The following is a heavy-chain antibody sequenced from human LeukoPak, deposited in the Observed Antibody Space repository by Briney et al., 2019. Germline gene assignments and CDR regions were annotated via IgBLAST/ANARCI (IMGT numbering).Heavy chain of an antibody. V-gene: IGHV1-2*02. D-gene: IGHD3-3*01. J-gene: IGHJ6*02. CDR2: INPNSGGT. CDR3: ARDREVWSGYYPVYGMDV. Sequence: ASVTVSCKASGYTFTGYYMHWVRQAPGQGLEWMGWINPNSGGTNYAQKFQGRVTMTRDTSISTAYMELSRLRSDDTAVYYCARDREVWSGYYPVYGMDVRGQGTTVTVSS. CDR1: GYTFTGYY.